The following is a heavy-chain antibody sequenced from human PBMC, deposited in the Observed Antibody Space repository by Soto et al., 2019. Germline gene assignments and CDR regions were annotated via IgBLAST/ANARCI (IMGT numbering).Heavy chain of an antibody. J-gene: IGHJ5*02. CDR2: VHYSGNS. Sequence: PSETLSLTCTVSGVSLSSFYWSLVRQSPGKGLEYIGYVHYSGNSNYTPSLKNRVTMSVDTSKIQFSLHLSSVTAADTAIYYCARRRAGRYNWFDPWGQGTLVTVSS. D-gene: IGHD3-10*01. CDR1: GVSLSSFY. CDR3: ARRRAGRYNWFDP. V-gene: IGHV4-59*01.